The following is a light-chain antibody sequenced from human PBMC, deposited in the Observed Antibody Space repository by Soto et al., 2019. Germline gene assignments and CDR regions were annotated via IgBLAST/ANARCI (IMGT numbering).Light chain of an antibody. CDR2: EVT. V-gene: IGLV2-14*01. CDR3: SSFARNNACLV. CDR1: FSDIGGYDS. J-gene: IGLJ1*01. Sequence: QSVLAQPASVSGSPGQSVTISCTGTFSDIGGYDSVSWYQQHSGKAPKLIIYEVTDRPSGVSNRFSGSKSGNTASLTISGLQAEDEADYHCSSFARNNACLVFGTGTKLTVL.